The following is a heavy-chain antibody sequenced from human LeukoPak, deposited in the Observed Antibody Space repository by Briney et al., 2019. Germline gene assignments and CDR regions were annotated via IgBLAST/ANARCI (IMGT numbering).Heavy chain of an antibody. Sequence: PWGSLRLSCAASGFTFSSYAMSWVRQAPGKGLEWVSAISGSGGSTYYADSVKGRFTISRDNSKNTLYLQTNSLRAEDTAVYYCAKDRYYYDSSGYPDYWGQGTLVTVSS. CDR1: GFTFSSYA. CDR3: AKDRYYYDSSGYPDY. J-gene: IGHJ4*02. V-gene: IGHV3-23*01. CDR2: ISGSGGST. D-gene: IGHD3-22*01.